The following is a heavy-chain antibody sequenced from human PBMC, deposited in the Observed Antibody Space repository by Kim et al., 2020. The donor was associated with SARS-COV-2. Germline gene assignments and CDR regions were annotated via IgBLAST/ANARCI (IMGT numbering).Heavy chain of an antibody. V-gene: IGHV3-21*06. CDR2: INGGSDYR. Sequence: GGSLRLSCAASGFPFGTYSMNWVRQAPGKGLEWVSSINGGSDYRIYADSVKGRFTISRDNAKNSLYLQMNSLRAEDTAVYYCARAGETIPAVEPNPWGQGTLVTVSS. CDR1: GFPFGTYS. D-gene: IGHD2-2*01. J-gene: IGHJ5*02. CDR3: ARAGETIPAVEPNP.